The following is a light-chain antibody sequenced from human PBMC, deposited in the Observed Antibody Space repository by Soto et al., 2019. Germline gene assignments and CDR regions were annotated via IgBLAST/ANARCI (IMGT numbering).Light chain of an antibody. Sequence: EIVLTQSPATLSLPPGERATLSCRASQSISSHLAWYQQKPGQTPRLLMYDASNRATAVPARFSGSGSGTDFTLTISSLEPEDLAVYYCQQRSTWPLTFGGGTKVEIK. CDR3: QQRSTWPLT. V-gene: IGKV3-11*01. J-gene: IGKJ4*01. CDR2: DAS. CDR1: QSISSH.